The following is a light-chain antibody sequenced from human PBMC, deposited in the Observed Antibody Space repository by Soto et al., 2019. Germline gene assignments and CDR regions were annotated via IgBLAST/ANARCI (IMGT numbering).Light chain of an antibody. CDR2: GAS. CDR3: QQRSDWPPIT. Sequence: EIVLTQSPGTLSLSPGERATLSCRASQSVSSSYLAWYQQKPGQAPRLLIYGASSRATGIPDRFSGSGSGTDFTLTISGLEPEDFAVYFCQQRSDWPPITFGQGTRVEIK. V-gene: IGKV3D-20*02. CDR1: QSVSSSY. J-gene: IGKJ5*01.